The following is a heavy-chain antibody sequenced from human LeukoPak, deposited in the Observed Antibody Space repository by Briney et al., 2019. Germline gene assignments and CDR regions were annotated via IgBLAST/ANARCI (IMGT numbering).Heavy chain of an antibody. D-gene: IGHD1-26*01. CDR1: GGSISSYY. J-gene: IGHJ3*02. V-gene: IGHV4-59*01. Sequence: SENLSLTCTVSGGSISSYYWSWIRQPPGKGLEWIGYIYYSGSTNYNPSLKSRVTISVDTSKNQFSLKLSSVTAADTAVYYCARVVVGAENAFGIWGQGTMVTVSS. CDR2: IYYSGST. CDR3: ARVVVGAENAFGI.